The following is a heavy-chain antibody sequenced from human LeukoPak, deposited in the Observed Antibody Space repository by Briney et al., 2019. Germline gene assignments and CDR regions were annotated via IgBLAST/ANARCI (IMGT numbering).Heavy chain of an antibody. D-gene: IGHD3-10*01. CDR2: IIPIFGTA. CDR3: ASLGVYGSGSYYKRYYFDY. J-gene: IGHJ4*02. CDR1: GGTFSSYA. Sequence: SVKVSCKASGGTFSSYAISWVRQAPGQGLEWMGGIIPIFGTANYAQKFQGRVTITADESTSTAYMELSSLRSEDTAVYYCASLGVYGSGSYYKRYYFDYWGQGTLVTVSS. V-gene: IGHV1-69*13.